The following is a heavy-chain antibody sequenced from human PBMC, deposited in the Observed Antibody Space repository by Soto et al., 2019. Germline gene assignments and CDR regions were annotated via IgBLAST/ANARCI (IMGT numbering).Heavy chain of an antibody. Sequence: EVQLLESGGGLVKPGASLRLSCTASGFTFSDAWMTWVRQAPGKGLEWVGLIKSKVDGGTAQTAAPVNDRYTISRDDSKNTIYLPIASLNIEHRACYYVTTLEFWGQGTLVTVSS. CDR2: IKSKVDGGTA. V-gene: IGHV3-15*06. CDR1: GFTFSDAW. D-gene: IGHD3-10*01. J-gene: IGHJ4*02. CDR3: TTLEF.